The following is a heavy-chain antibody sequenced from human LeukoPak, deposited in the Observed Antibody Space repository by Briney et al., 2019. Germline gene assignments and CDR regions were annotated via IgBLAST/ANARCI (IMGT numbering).Heavy chain of an antibody. CDR2: IYYSGNT. D-gene: IGHD3-22*01. J-gene: IGHJ5*02. CDR1: GGSITSGDYY. CDR3: ARGSHYYDTSGYYSWFDP. V-gene: IGHV4-30-4*08. Sequence: MPSETLSLACTVSGGSITSGDYYWSWLRQPAGKGLEWIGFIYYSGNTYYNPSLKSRVTISVDTSKNQFSLKLNSVTAADTAVYYCARGSHYYDTSGYYSWFDPWGQGTLVTVSS.